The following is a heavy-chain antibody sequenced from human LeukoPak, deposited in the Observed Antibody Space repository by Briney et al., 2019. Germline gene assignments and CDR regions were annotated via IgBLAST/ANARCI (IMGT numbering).Heavy chain of an antibody. D-gene: IGHD1-1*01. CDR2: IYHSGST. CDR3: ARGTSTTNDAFDI. CDR1: GGSISSGGYS. J-gene: IGHJ3*02. Sequence: SETLSLTCAVSGGSISSGGYSWSWIRQPPGKGLEWIGYIYHSGSTYYNPSLKSRVTISVDRSKNQFSLKLSSVTAADTAVYYCARGTSTTNDAFDIWGQGTMVTVSS. V-gene: IGHV4-30-2*01.